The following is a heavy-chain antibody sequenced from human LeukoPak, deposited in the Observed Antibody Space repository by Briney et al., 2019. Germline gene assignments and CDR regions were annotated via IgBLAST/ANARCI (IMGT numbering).Heavy chain of an antibody. CDR3: ARDPPSTAINWFDP. CDR1: GFTFSSYY. Sequence: GGSLRLPCAASGFTFSSYYMNWVRQAPGKGLEWVSSISSSSTYIDYADSVKGRFTISRDNDKNSLYLQMNNLRVEDTAVYYCARDPPSTAINWFDPWGQGTLVTVSS. J-gene: IGHJ5*02. D-gene: IGHD3-3*01. CDR2: ISSSSTYI. V-gene: IGHV3-21*01.